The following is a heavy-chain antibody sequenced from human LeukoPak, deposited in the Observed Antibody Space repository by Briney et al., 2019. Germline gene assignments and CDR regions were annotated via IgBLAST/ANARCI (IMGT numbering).Heavy chain of an antibody. J-gene: IGHJ4*02. CDR2: VYHSGST. CDR3: ARDPWAPY. CDR1: GYSISSGYY. D-gene: IGHD1-26*01. V-gene: IGHV4-38-2*02. Sequence: SETLSLTCTVSGYSISSGYYWGWIRQPPGKGLEWIGAVYHSGSTYYNPSLKSRVTISVDTSKNQFSLKLSSVTAPDTAVYYCARDPWAPYWGQGILVTVSS.